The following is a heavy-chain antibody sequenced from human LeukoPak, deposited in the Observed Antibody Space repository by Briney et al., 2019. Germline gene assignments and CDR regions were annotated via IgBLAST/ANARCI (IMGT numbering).Heavy chain of an antibody. CDR2: DYITGPT. V-gene: IGHV4-4*07. CDR1: GGSFSGHY. J-gene: IGHJ6*03. CDR3: ARAHTPLRSDYYYYLDV. Sequence: SETLSLTSTVSGGSFSGHYWTWIRQPAGRGLEFIGRDYITGPTNYNASLLGRVTMSVDTSKSQFSLNLTSVTAADTAVYYCARAHTPLRSDYYYYLDVWGKGTTVTVS. D-gene: IGHD5-18*01.